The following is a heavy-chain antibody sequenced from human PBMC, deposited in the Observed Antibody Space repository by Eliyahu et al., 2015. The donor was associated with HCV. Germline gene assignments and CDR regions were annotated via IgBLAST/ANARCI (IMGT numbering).Heavy chain of an antibody. CDR2: INQDGSNK. V-gene: IGHV3-7*01. CDR1: GFTFSNYW. Sequence: EVQLVESGGGLVQPGGXLRLSCAASGFTFSNYWMTWVRXXSGKGLEWVANINQDGSNKYYVDSVKGRFTISRDNAKNSLSLQMNSLRGEDTAVYYCARSNAIDYWGQGTLVTVSS. J-gene: IGHJ4*02. CDR3: ARSNAIDY.